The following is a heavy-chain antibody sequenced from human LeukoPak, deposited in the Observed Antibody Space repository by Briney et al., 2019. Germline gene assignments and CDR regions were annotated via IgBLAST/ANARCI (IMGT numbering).Heavy chain of an antibody. CDR2: VSGSGIST. CDR1: GFTFSSYG. CDR3: AKDRTGGD. D-gene: IGHD1-1*01. J-gene: IGHJ4*02. V-gene: IGHV3-23*01. Sequence: PGGSLRLSCAASGFTFSSYGMTWVRQAPGKGLEWVSAVSGSGISTCYADSVKGRFTISRDNSKNTLYLQMNSLGVDDTAVYYCAKDRTGGDWGQGTLVTVSS.